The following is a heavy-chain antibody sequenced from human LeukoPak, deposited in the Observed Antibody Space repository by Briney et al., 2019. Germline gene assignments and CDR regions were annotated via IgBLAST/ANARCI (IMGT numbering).Heavy chain of an antibody. D-gene: IGHD3-10*01. CDR2: IYYSGST. Sequence: SETLSLTCTVSGVSISSSSYYWSWIRQPPGKGLEWIGYIYYSGSTNYNPSLKSRVTISVDTSKNQFSLKLSSVTAADTAVYYCARSFQSKGRYGSGTNWFDPWGQGTLVTVSS. J-gene: IGHJ5*02. CDR3: ARSFQSKGRYGSGTNWFDP. CDR1: GVSISSSSYY. V-gene: IGHV4-61*05.